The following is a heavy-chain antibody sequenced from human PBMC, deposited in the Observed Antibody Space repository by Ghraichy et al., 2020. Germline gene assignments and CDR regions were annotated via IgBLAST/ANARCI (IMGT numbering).Heavy chain of an antibody. Sequence: GGSLRLSCAASGFTFSSYAMTWVRQAPGKGLEWVSAISGSGGSTYYADSVKGRFTISRDNSKNTLYLQMNSLRAEDTAVYYCAKLEEDFGVVVPAARSQYNWNYHYYGMDVWGQGTTVTVSS. CDR3: AKLEEDFGVVVPAARSQYNWNYHYYGMDV. CDR2: ISGSGGST. J-gene: IGHJ6*02. CDR1: GFTFSSYA. V-gene: IGHV3-23*01. D-gene: IGHD2-2*01.